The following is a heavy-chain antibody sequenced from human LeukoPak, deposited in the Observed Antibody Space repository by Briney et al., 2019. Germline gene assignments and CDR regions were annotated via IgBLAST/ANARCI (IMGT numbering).Heavy chain of an antibody. D-gene: IGHD1-26*01. V-gene: IGHV3-21*01. CDR3: ARDPYSGGYGDYYYYYMDV. CDR1: GFTFSSYN. CDR2: ITSSSSYI. J-gene: IGHJ6*03. Sequence: GGSLRLSCAASGFTFSSYNMNWVRQAPGKGLEWVSSITSSSSYIYYADSVKGRFTISRDNAKNSLYLQINSLRAEDTAVYYCARDPYSGGYGDYYYYYMDVWGKGTTVTISS.